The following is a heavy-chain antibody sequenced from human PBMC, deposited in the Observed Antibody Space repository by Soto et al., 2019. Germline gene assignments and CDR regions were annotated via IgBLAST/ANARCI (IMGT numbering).Heavy chain of an antibody. D-gene: IGHD4-17*01. CDR3: ASEYGDPPRAEYFQH. J-gene: IGHJ1*01. Sequence: PSETLSLTCTVSGGSISNYYWSWIRQPPGKGLEWIGYFYYTGITNYNPSLKSRISMSVDTSKNQFSLKLSSVTAADTAVYYCASEYGDPPRAEYFQHWGQGTLVTVSS. CDR1: GGSISNYY. V-gene: IGHV4-59*08. CDR2: FYYTGIT.